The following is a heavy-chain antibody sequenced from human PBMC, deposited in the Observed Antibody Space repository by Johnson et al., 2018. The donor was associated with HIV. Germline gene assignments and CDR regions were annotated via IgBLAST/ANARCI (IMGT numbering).Heavy chain of an antibody. CDR3: AKDWDRWLQPPGDAFDI. V-gene: IGHV3-30*02. J-gene: IGHJ3*02. CDR2: IRYDGSNT. D-gene: IGHD5-24*01. CDR1: GFTFSNVW. Sequence: QVQLVESGGGLVKPGGSLKVSCAASGFTFSNVWMHWVRQAPGKGLEWVAFIRYDGSNTYDADSVRGRFTISRDNSKNTLYLQMNSLRVEDTAVYYCAKDWDRWLQPPGDAFDIRGQGTMVTVSS.